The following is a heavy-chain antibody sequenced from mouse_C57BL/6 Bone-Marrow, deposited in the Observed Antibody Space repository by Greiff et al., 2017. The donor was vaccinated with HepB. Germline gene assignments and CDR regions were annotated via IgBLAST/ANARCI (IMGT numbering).Heavy chain of an antibody. V-gene: IGHV6-6*01. CDR3: TSGTTVVATPATSWYFDV. J-gene: IGHJ1*03. CDR1: GFTFSDAW. CDR2: IRNKANNHAT. D-gene: IGHD1-1*01. Sequence: EVQVVESGGGLVQPGGSMKLSCAASGFTFSDAWMDWVRQSPEKGLEWVAEIRNKANNHATYYAESVKGRFTISRDDSKSSVYLQMNSLRAEDTGIYYCTSGTTVVATPATSWYFDVWGTGTTVTVSS.